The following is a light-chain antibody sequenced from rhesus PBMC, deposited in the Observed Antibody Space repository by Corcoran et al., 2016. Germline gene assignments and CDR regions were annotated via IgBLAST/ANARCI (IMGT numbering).Light chain of an antibody. V-gene: IGKV1-74*01. CDR1: ENVHNF. CDR3: QHGYGTPWT. J-gene: IGKJ1*01. CDR2: KAS. Sequence: DIQMTQSPSSLSASVGDRVTITCRASENVHNFFNWYQQKPGKAPKLLISKASTLQSGVPSRFSGSGSVTDYTFTISSLQPEDVATYYCQHGYGTPWTFGQGTKVEIK.